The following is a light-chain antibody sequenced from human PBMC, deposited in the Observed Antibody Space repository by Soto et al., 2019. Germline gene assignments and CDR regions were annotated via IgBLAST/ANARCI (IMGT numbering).Light chain of an antibody. CDR3: QQYGSSPIT. J-gene: IGKJ5*01. CDR1: QSVIGTY. CDR2: GAS. Sequence: EIVLTQSPGTLSLSPVERATLSCMASQSVIGTYLAWYQQKPGQAPRLLIYGASSRATGIPDRFSGSGSGTDFTLTISRLEPEDFAVYYCQQYGSSPITFGQGTRLEIK. V-gene: IGKV3-20*01.